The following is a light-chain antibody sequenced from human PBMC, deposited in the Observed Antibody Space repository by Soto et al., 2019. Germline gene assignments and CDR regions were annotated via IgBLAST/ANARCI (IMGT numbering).Light chain of an antibody. Sequence: DIQLTQSPSSLSASVGDRVTITCRASQRISTYLNWYQQKPGKAPKLLIYAASSLQSGVPSRFSGSGSETDFTLTISSLQPEDFATYYCQQSYSTPPRYTFGQGTKLEIK. CDR3: QQSYSTPPRYT. CDR2: AAS. V-gene: IGKV1-39*01. J-gene: IGKJ2*01. CDR1: QRISTY.